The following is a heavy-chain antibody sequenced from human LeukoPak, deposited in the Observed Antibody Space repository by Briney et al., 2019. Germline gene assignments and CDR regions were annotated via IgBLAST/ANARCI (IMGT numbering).Heavy chain of an antibody. CDR3: ARDPRSSWYRAIDY. CDR1: VFTFSSYA. D-gene: IGHD6-13*01. Sequence: GGSLSLSCAPSVFTFSSYAMSWVRQAPGKGREGVSGISGSGGSTYYAASVKGRFPFSRDDSKNSLYLQIDRLRAEDTAVCNCARDPRSSWYRAIDYWGQGSLVTVSS. V-gene: IGHV3-23*01. CDR2: ISGSGGST. J-gene: IGHJ4*02.